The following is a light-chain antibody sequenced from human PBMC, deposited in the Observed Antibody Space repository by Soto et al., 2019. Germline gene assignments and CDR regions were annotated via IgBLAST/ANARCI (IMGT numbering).Light chain of an antibody. CDR1: QSVSANF. V-gene: IGKV3-20*01. CDR2: GAS. J-gene: IGKJ1*01. Sequence: EIVLTQSPGSLSLSPGERATLSCRASQSVSANFLSWYQQRPGQAPRLLIYGASNRATDIPDRFSGSGSGTEFTLTIIRVEPEDFAVYYCQQYGTSPRTFGQGTNVEIK. CDR3: QQYGTSPRT.